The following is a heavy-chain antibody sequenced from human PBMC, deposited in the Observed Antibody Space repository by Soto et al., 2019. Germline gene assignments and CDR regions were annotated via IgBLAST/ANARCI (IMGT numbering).Heavy chain of an antibody. V-gene: IGHV1-46*03. CDR3: GRDLEEGVPTWSVPDY. D-gene: IGHD5-12*01. CDR1: GYSFTSYY. Sequence: QVQLVQSGAEVRKPGASVKVSCKASGYSFTSYYMHWMRQAPGQGLDWMGVINPSGGNIGFAQKFEGRVTMTRDTSTSTVYMELSSLRSEDTAVYYCGRDLEEGVPTWSVPDYWGQGSLVTVSS. CDR2: INPSGGNI. J-gene: IGHJ4*02.